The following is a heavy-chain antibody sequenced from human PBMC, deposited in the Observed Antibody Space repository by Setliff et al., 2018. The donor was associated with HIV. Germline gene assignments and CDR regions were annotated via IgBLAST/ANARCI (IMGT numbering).Heavy chain of an antibody. D-gene: IGHD2-8*01. V-gene: IGHV1-18*01. CDR3: VRLTADRTNYYYYMDV. CDR1: GYTFTNYG. Sequence: GASVKVSCKASGYTFTNYGISWVRQAPGQGLEWMGWISAYNGNTNFAQKFRGRVTMTTDISTNTAYMEVRSLSFDDTAVYYCVRLTADRTNYYYYMDVWGKGTTVTAP. CDR2: ISAYNGNT. J-gene: IGHJ6*03.